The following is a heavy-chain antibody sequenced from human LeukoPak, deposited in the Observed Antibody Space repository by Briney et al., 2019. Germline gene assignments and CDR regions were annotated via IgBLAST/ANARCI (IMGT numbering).Heavy chain of an antibody. J-gene: IGHJ4*02. CDR3: AKARDSAAAGTDY. CDR2: TSGVTT. D-gene: IGHD6-13*01. Sequence: GGSLRLSCAASGFTFGNYAMSWVRQAPGKGLEWVSTTSGVTTYYADSVKGRFTISRDNSMNTLCLQMDSLRAEDTAVYYCAKARDSAAAGTDYWGQGTLVTVSS. CDR1: GFTFGNYA. V-gene: IGHV3-23*01.